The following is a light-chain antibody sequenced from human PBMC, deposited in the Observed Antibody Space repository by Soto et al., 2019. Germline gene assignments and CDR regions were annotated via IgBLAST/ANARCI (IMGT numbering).Light chain of an antibody. V-gene: IGKV3-20*01. CDR2: GSS. Sequence: EIVLTQSPGTLSLSPGERATLSCSASQSVSGNYLAWYQQKPGQSPRLLIYGSSDRATGIPDRFSGSGSGTDFPLTITSVEPEDVAVYYCQQYGSSPPYTFGQGTKLEIK. CDR3: QQYGSSPPYT. CDR1: QSVSGNY. J-gene: IGKJ2*01.